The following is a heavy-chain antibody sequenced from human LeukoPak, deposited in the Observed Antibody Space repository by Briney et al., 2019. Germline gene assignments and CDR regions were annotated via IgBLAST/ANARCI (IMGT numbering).Heavy chain of an antibody. CDR1: GGSFSDYF. Sequence: PSETLSLTCAVYGGSFSDYFWTWIRQPPGKGLEWIGEINHSGSTNYNPSLKSRVAVSVDTSKNQFSLMLSSVTAADTAVYYCARGLRQLVRSWHYWGQGTLVTVSS. D-gene: IGHD6-6*01. CDR2: INHSGST. V-gene: IGHV4-34*01. CDR3: ARGLRQLVRSWHY. J-gene: IGHJ4*02.